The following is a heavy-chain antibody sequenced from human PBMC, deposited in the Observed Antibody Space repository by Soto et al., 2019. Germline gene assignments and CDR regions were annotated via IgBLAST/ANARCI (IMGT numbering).Heavy chain of an antibody. V-gene: IGHV3-33*01. D-gene: IGHD3-16*01. J-gene: IGHJ5*02. CDR1: GFTFSSYG. CDR3: ARGTGEVGA. Sequence: QVQLVESGGGVVQPGRSLRLSCAASGFTFSSYGMHWVRQAPGKGLEWVAGIWYDGSNKYYADSVKGRFTISRDNSKNTLYLQMNSLRAEDTAVYYCARGTGEVGAWGQGTLVTVSS. CDR2: IWYDGSNK.